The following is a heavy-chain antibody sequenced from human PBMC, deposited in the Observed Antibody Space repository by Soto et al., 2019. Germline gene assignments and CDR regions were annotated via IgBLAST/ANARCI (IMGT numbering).Heavy chain of an antibody. CDR1: GFTVSSNY. V-gene: IGHV3-66*01. CDR2: IYSGGST. J-gene: IGHJ4*02. D-gene: IGHD3-10*01. CDR3: ARRAQMYYYGSGSYDY. Sequence: EVQLVESGGGLVQPGGSLRLSCAASGFTVSSNYMSWVRQAPGKGLEWGSVIYSGGSTYYADSVKGRFTISRDNSKNTLYLQMNSLRAEDTAVYYCARRAQMYYYGSGSYDYVGQGTLVTVSS.